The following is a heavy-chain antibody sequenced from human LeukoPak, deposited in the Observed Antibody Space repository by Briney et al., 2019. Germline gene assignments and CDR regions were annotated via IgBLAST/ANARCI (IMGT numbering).Heavy chain of an antibody. CDR1: GYTFTNFD. D-gene: IGHD4-11*01. J-gene: IGHJ3*02. Sequence: ASVKVSCKASGYTFTNFDINWVQQATGQGLEWMGWMNPKTGNTGSAQKLQGRVTITGNTSISTAYMELSSLRSEDTAVYYCVRIDYSNAFDIWGQGTMVTVSS. CDR2: MNPKTGNT. CDR3: VRIDYSNAFDI. V-gene: IGHV1-8*01.